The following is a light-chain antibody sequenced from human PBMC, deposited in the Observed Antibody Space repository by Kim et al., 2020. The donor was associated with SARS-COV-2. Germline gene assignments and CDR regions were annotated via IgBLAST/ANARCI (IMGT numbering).Light chain of an antibody. J-gene: IGKJ5*01. Sequence: PGERATLSCRASHSIGNSLAWYQQKPGQTPRLLIHDASNGATDIPARFSGSGSGTDFTLTISSLEPEDFAVYFCQQRSSWPTTFGQGTRLEIK. V-gene: IGKV3-11*01. CDR2: DAS. CDR1: HSIGNS. CDR3: QQRSSWPTT.